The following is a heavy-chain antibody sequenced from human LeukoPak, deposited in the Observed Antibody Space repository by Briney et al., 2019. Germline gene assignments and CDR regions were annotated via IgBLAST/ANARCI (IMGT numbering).Heavy chain of an antibody. CDR1: GFTFSSYA. CDR3: AGDGTPIYSSGWVYMDV. J-gene: IGHJ6*04. Sequence: GGSLRLSCAVSGFTFSSYAMSWVRKAPGKGLGWVSGISGSGVSTNYADSVEGRFTISRDNAKNSLYLQMNSLRGEDTAVYYCAGDGTPIYSSGWVYMDVWGKGTTVTISS. CDR2: ISGSGVST. D-gene: IGHD6-25*01. V-gene: IGHV3-23*01.